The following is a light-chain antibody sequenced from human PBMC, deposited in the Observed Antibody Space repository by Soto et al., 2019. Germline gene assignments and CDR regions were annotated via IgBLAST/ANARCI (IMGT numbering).Light chain of an antibody. J-gene: IGLJ3*02. CDR1: SSDVGSYNL. CDR3: CSYAGIRV. CDR2: EVN. Sequence: QSALTQPASVSGSPGQSITISCTGTSSDVGSYNLVSWYQQHPGKAPKVMIYEVNKRPSGVSNRFSGSKSGNTASLTISGLQAEDEADYYCCSYAGIRVFGGGTKLTV. V-gene: IGLV2-23*02.